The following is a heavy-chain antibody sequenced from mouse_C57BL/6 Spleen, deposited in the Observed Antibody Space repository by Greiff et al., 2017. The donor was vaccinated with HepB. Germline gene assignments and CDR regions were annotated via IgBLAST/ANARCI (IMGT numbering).Heavy chain of an antibody. CDR2: IDPSDSYT. CDR3: ARGLYDGFHFDY. D-gene: IGHD2-3*01. CDR1: GYTFTSYW. Sequence: QVQLQQPGAELVMPGASVKLSCKASGYTFTSYWMHWVKQRPGQGLEWIGEIDPSDSYTNYNQKFKGKSTLTVDKSSSTAYMQLSSLTSEDSAVYYCARGLYDGFHFDYWGQGTTLTVSS. V-gene: IGHV1-69*01. J-gene: IGHJ2*01.